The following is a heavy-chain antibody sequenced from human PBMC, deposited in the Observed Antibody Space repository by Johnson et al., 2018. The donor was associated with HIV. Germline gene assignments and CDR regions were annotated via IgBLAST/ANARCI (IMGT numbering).Heavy chain of an antibody. CDR2: IQRNTDAGTT. V-gene: IGHV3-15*01. Sequence: VQLVESGGGLVKPGASLRLSCVASAFTFSNAWMSWVRQAPRKRLEWVGRIQRNTDAGTTEYAAPVKGRFTISRDDSKNTLYLQMNSLKIEDTAVYYCTTGQLGGASDIWGQGTMVTVSS. D-gene: IGHD6-13*01. J-gene: IGHJ3*02. CDR1: AFTFSNAW. CDR3: TTGQLGGASDI.